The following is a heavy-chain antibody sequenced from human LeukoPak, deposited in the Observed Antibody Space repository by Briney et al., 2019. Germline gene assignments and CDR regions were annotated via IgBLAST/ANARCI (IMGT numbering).Heavy chain of an antibody. V-gene: IGHV4-39*07. CDR3: ARVPPVVAGYWYFDL. Sequence: SETLSLTCTVSGGSISSSGFYWGWIRQPPGKGLKWIGNIYHSGNTYYNPSLKSRITISVDTSKNQFSLKLSSVTAADTAMYYCARVPPVVAGYWYFDLWGRGTLVTVSS. CDR1: GGSISSSGFY. J-gene: IGHJ2*01. D-gene: IGHD2-15*01. CDR2: IYHSGNT.